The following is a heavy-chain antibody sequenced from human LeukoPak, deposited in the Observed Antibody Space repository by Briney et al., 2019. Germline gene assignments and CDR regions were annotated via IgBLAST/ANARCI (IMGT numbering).Heavy chain of an antibody. CDR3: ASFPRY. Sequence: GGSLRLSCAASGFTFSRYGMHWVRQAPGKGLEWVANIKQDGSEKYYVDSVKGRFTISRDNAKNSLYLQMNSLRAEDTAVYYCASFPRYWGQGTLVTVSS. J-gene: IGHJ4*02. CDR1: GFTFSRYG. V-gene: IGHV3-7*01. D-gene: IGHD3-9*01. CDR2: IKQDGSEK.